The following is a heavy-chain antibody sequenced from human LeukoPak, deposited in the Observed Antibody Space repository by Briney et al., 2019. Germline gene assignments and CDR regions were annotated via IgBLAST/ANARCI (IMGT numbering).Heavy chain of an antibody. D-gene: IGHD3-3*01. CDR3: AKDLIRFLEWSLHYYYYYYMDV. J-gene: IGHJ6*03. CDR2: ISGSGGST. Sequence: GGSLRLXCAASGFTFSSYAMSWVRQAPGKGLEWVSAISGSGGSTYYADSVKGRFTISRDNSKNTLYLQMDSLRAEDTAVYYCAKDLIRFLEWSLHYYYYYYMDVWGKGTTVTVSS. V-gene: IGHV3-23*01. CDR1: GFTFSSYA.